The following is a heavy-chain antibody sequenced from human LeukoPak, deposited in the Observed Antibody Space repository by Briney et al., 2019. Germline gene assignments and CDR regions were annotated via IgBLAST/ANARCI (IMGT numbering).Heavy chain of an antibody. J-gene: IGHJ6*02. CDR1: GFTFSSYA. CDR2: ISYDGSNK. D-gene: IGHD3-3*01. V-gene: IGHV3-30-3*01. CDR3: ARDLDRLQVLRFLEWLSPNYYYYYGMDV. Sequence: PGRSLRLSCAASGFTFSSYAMHWVRQAPGKGLEWVAVISYDGSNKYYADSVKGRFTISRGNSKNMLYLQMNSLRAEGTAVYYCARDLDRLQVLRFLEWLSPNYYYYYGMDVWGQGTTVTVSS.